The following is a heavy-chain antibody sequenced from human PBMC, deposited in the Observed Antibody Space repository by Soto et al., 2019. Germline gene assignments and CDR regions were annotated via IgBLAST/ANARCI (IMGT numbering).Heavy chain of an antibody. Sequence: PGGSLRLSCAASGFTFSSYAMHWVRQAPGKGLEWVAVISYDGSNKYYADSVKGRFTISRDNSKNTLYLQMNSLRAEDTAAYYCARGSSVTVDYWGQGTLVTVSS. CDR2: ISYDGSNK. V-gene: IGHV3-30-3*01. CDR1: GFTFSSYA. J-gene: IGHJ4*02. D-gene: IGHD3-16*02. CDR3: ARGSSVTVDY.